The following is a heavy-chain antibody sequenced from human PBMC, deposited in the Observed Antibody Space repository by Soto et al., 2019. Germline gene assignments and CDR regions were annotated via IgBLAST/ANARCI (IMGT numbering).Heavy chain of an antibody. J-gene: IGHJ4*02. Sequence: SETLSLTCTVSGGSISSYYWSWIRQPPGKGLEWIGYIYYSGSTNYNPSLKSRVTISVDTSKNQFSLKLSSVTAADTAVYYCARFVVVPADALAHFDYWGQGTLVTVSS. D-gene: IGHD2-2*01. V-gene: IGHV4-59*01. CDR2: IYYSGST. CDR3: ARFVVVPADALAHFDY. CDR1: GGSISSYY.